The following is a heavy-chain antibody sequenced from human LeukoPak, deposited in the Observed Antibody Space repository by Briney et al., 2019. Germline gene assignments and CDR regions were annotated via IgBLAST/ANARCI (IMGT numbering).Heavy chain of an antibody. CDR1: GFTFDDYA. CDR3: AKDDHSYGYIDY. D-gene: IGHD5-18*01. Sequence: GGSLRLSCAASGFTFDDYAMHWVRQAPGKGLEWVSGISWNSGSIGYADSVKGRFTISRDNAKNSLYLQMNSLRAEDTALYYCAKDDHSYGYIDYWGQGTLVTVSS. V-gene: IGHV3-9*01. J-gene: IGHJ4*02. CDR2: ISWNSGSI.